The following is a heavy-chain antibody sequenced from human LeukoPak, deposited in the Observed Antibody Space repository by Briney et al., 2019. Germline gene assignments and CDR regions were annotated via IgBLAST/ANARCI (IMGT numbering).Heavy chain of an antibody. D-gene: IGHD3-10*01. V-gene: IGHV1-2*02. CDR3: ARGYGSGPNYYYVMDV. CDR2: INPNSGGT. J-gene: IGHJ6*02. Sequence: ASVKVSCKASGYTFTGYYLHWVRQAPGQGLEWMGWINPNSGGTNYAQKFQGRVTVTRDTSISTAYMDLSRLRSDNTAVYYCARGYGSGPNYYYVMDVWGQGTTVTVSS. CDR1: GYTFTGYY.